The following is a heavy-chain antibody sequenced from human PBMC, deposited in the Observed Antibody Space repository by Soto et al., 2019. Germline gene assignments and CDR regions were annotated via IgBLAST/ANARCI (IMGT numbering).Heavy chain of an antibody. CDR1: GFTFDSYG. V-gene: IGHV3-30*03. CDR2: ISSDGNNK. J-gene: IGHJ3*01. Sequence: QVQLVESGGGVVQPGRSLRLSCAASGFTFDSYGMHWVRQAPGKGLEWVAVISSDGNNKYYADSVKGRFSIYRDNFNNILYLQMSSLRAEDTAVYYCATRPLLPGAPWGQGTMVTVSS. CDR3: ATRPLLPGAP. D-gene: IGHD3-22*01.